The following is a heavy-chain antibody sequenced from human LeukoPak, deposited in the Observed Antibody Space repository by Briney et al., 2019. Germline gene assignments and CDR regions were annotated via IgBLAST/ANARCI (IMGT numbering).Heavy chain of an antibody. J-gene: IGHJ4*02. CDR3: ARLEYDFWSGYYSAHFDY. CDR1: GYSFTSYC. Sequence: GESLKISCKGSGYSFTSYCIGWVRQMPGKGLEWMGIIYPGDSDTRYSPSFQGQVTISADKSINTAYLQRSSLKASDTAMYYCARLEYDFWSGYYSAHFDYWGQGTLVTVSS. V-gene: IGHV5-51*01. D-gene: IGHD3-3*01. CDR2: IYPGDSDT.